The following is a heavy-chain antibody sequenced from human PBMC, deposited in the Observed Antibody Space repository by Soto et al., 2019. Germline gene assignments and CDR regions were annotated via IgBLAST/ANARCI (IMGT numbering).Heavy chain of an antibody. CDR3: ARDQLYYNDISGRPLNAFDV. CDR1: GFTFSSYG. Sequence: GSLRLSCAASGFTFSSYGMHWVRQAPGKGLEWVSYIGIGSSTTYYADSVKGRFTISRDNAKNSLYLQMNSLRAEDTAVYYCARDQLYYNDISGRPLNAFDVWGQGTMVTVSS. D-gene: IGHD3-22*01. V-gene: IGHV3-48*01. CDR2: IGIGSSTT. J-gene: IGHJ3*01.